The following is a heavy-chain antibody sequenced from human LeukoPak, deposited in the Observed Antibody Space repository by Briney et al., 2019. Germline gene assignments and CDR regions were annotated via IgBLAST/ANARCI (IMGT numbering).Heavy chain of an antibody. Sequence: PGGSLRLSCAASGFMFDDYGMSWVRQAPGKGLEWVSGINWNGGRTGYADSVKGRFTISRDNAKNTLYLQMNSLRAEDTAVYYCARVTVTTLVWDYWGQGTLVTVSS. V-gene: IGHV3-20*04. J-gene: IGHJ4*02. D-gene: IGHD4-17*01. CDR1: GFMFDDYG. CDR2: INWNGGRT. CDR3: ARVTVTTLVWDY.